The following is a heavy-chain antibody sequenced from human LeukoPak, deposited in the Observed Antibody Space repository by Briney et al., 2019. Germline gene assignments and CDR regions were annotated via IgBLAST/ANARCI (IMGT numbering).Heavy chain of an antibody. V-gene: IGHV3-30*18. CDR1: GFTFSSYG. J-gene: IGHJ1*01. CDR3: AKVAGAHEYFQH. CDR2: ISYDGSNK. D-gene: IGHD4/OR15-4a*01. Sequence: GRSLRLSCAASGFTFSSYGMHWVRQAPGKGLEWVAVISYDGSNKYYADSVKGRFTISRDNSKNTLYLQMNSLRAEDTAVYYCAKVAGAHEYFQHWGQGTLSPSPQ.